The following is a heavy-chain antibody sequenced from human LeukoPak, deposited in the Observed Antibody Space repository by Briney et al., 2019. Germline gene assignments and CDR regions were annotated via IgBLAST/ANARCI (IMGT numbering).Heavy chain of an antibody. D-gene: IGHD3-22*01. CDR3: ARAYGAAYYYDSSGYYPRAGYFDY. CDR1: GGSFSGYY. V-gene: IGHV4-34*01. J-gene: IGHJ4*02. Sequence: SETLSLTCAVYGGSFSGYYWSWIRQPPGKGLEWIGEINHSGSTNYNPSLKSRVTISVDTSKNQFSLKLSSVTAADTAVYYCARAYGAAYYYDSSGYYPRAGYFDYWGQRTLVTVSS. CDR2: INHSGST.